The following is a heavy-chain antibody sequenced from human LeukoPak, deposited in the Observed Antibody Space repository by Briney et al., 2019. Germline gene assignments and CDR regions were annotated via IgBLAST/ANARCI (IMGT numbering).Heavy chain of an antibody. V-gene: IGHV4-4*07. J-gene: IGHJ4*02. CDR2: IYTSEST. CDR3: ARQTGSGLFILP. CDR1: GGSISSYY. Sequence: SETLSLTCTVSGGSISSYYWSWIRQPAGKGLEWIGRIYTSESTNYNPSLKSRVTMSLDTSKNQFSLKLTSVTAADTAVYYCARQTGSGLFILPGGQGTLVTVSS. D-gene: IGHD3/OR15-3a*01.